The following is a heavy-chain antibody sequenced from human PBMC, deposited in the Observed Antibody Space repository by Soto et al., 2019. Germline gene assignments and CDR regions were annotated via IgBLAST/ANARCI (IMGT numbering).Heavy chain of an antibody. CDR1: GGSISSGGYY. J-gene: IGHJ6*02. CDR2: IYYSGST. CDR3: AVDTAMGNYYYYGMDV. V-gene: IGHV4-31*03. D-gene: IGHD5-18*01. Sequence: PSETLSLTCTASGGSISSGGYYWSWIRQHPGKGLEWIGYIYYSGSTYYNPSLKSRVTISVDTSKNQFSLKLSSVTAADTTVYYCAVDTAMGNYYYYGMDVWGQGTTVTVSS.